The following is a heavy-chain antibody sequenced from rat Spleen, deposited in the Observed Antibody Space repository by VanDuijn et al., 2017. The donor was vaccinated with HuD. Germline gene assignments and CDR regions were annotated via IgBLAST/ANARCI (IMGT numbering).Heavy chain of an antibody. J-gene: IGHJ2*01. Sequence: QVQLKESGPGLVQPSQTLSLTCTVAGFSPTSYNVHWVRQPPGKGLEWMGVIWNTGGTRYNSALKSRLSIRRDTSKSQDFLKMNSLKTEDTATYYCARDWSYNSGFDYWGQGVMVTVSS. D-gene: IGHD4-3*01. CDR2: IWNTGGT. CDR3: ARDWSYNSGFDY. CDR1: GFSPTSYN. V-gene: IGHV2-41*01.